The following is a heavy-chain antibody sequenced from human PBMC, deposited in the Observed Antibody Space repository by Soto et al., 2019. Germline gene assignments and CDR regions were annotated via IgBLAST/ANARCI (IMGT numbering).Heavy chain of an antibody. CDR3: ARARVFRYFDWLLQADDAFDI. CDR2: MNPNSGNT. Sequence: ASVKVSCKFSGYTFTSYDINWVRQATGQGLEWMGWMNPNSGNTGYAQKFQGRVTMTRNTSISTAYMELSSLRSEDTAVYYCARARVFRYFDWLLQADDAFDIWGQGTMVTVSS. J-gene: IGHJ3*02. D-gene: IGHD3-9*01. V-gene: IGHV1-8*01. CDR1: GYTFTSYD.